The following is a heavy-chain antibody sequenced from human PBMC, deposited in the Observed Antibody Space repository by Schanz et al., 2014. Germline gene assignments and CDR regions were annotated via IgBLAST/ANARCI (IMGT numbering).Heavy chain of an antibody. J-gene: IGHJ4*01. Sequence: QVQLVQSGAEVKKPGASVKVSCKASGYTFTSYGISWVRQAPGQRLEWMGWINTGSGDTKYSQNFQGRVTITRDTSASTAYMELSSLRSEDTAVYSCARGIGGYGANNYFDYWGHGTLVTVSS. D-gene: IGHD5-12*01. CDR1: GYTFTSYG. V-gene: IGHV1-3*04. CDR2: INTGSGDT. CDR3: ARGIGGYGANNYFDY.